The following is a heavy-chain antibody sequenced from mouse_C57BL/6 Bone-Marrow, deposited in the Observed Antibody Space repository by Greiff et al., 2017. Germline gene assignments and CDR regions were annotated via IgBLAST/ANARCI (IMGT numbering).Heavy chain of an antibody. CDR3: ARGDTTVVAHWYFDV. D-gene: IGHD1-1*01. Sequence: QVHVKQSGAELVKPGASVKLSCKASGYTFTSYWMQWVKQRPGQGLEWIGEIDPSDSYTNYNQKFKGKATLTVETSSSTAYMQLSSLTSEDSAVYYCARGDTTVVAHWYFDVWGTGTTVTVSS. J-gene: IGHJ1*03. V-gene: IGHV1-50*01. CDR1: GYTFTSYW. CDR2: IDPSDSYT.